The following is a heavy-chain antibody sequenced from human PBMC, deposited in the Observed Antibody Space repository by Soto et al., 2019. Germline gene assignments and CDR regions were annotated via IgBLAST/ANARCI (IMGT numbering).Heavy chain of an antibody. CDR3: ARWGYCSSTSCYNREYYYYGMDV. D-gene: IGHD2-2*02. Sequence: SETLSLTCAVSGYSISSGFYWGWIRQPPGKGLEWIGSIYQTGNTYYNPSLKSRITISVDTSKNQISLKVRSVTAADTAVYYCARWGYCSSTSCYNREYYYYGMDVGGQGTTVTVS. CDR1: GYSISSGFY. V-gene: IGHV4-38-2*01. J-gene: IGHJ6*02. CDR2: IYQTGNT.